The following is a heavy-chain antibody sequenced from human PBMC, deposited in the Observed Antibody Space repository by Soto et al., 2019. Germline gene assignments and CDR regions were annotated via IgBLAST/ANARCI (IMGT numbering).Heavy chain of an antibody. CDR1: GGTFSSYA. D-gene: IGHD3-3*01. J-gene: IGHJ4*02. Sequence: SVKVSCKASGGTFSSYAISWVRQAPGQGLEWMGGIIPIFGTANYAHKFQGRVTITADESTSTAYMELSRLRSEETAVYYSASRQEGRFFEYYWGQGTLVTVSS. V-gene: IGHV1-69*13. CDR2: IIPIFGTA. CDR3: ASRQEGRFFEYY.